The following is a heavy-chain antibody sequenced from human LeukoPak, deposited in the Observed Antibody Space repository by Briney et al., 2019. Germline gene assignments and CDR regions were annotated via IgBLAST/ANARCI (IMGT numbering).Heavy chain of an antibody. Sequence: SETLSLTCTVSGDSITNYYWAWIRQPAGKGLEWIGRIYTSGSTNYNPSLKSRVTISVDTSKNQFSLKLSSVTAADTAVYYCAREHLGSAMVEYYYYYMDVWGKGTTVTISS. CDR3: AREHLGSAMVEYYYYYMDV. CDR2: IYTSGST. CDR1: GDSITNYY. D-gene: IGHD5-18*01. J-gene: IGHJ6*03. V-gene: IGHV4-4*07.